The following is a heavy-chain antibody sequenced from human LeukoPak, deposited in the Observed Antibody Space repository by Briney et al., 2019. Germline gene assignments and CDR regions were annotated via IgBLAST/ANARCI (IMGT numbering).Heavy chain of an antibody. J-gene: IGHJ4*02. CDR2: VYYSGST. D-gene: IGHD5-12*01. CDR3: ARGLYFDY. Sequence: PSETLSLTCVVSGGSVSGYYWGWIRQPPGRGLEWIGYVYYSGSTNCNPSFKSRITISVDTSRNQFSLQLSSVTAADTAVYYCARGLYFDYWGQGTLVTVSS. CDR1: GGSVSGYY. V-gene: IGHV4-59*02.